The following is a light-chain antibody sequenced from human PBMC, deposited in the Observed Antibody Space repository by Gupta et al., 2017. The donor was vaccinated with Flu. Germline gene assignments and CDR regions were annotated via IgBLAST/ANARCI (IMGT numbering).Light chain of an antibody. CDR2: DDS. J-gene: IGLJ2*01. Sequence: SYELTQPPSVSVAPGQKARMTGGGNNIGSKSVHWYQQKPGQAPVVVVYDDSDRPSGIPERFSGSHSGNTATLTINRVDAGDEADYYCQVWDGGRDDSGLFGGGTKLTVL. CDR3: QVWDGGRDDSGL. V-gene: IGLV3-21*02. CDR1: NIGSKS.